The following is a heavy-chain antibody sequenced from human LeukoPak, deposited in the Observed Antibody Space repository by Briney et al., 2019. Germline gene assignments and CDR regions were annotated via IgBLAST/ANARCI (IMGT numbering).Heavy chain of an antibody. CDR1: GDSISSYS. Sequence: SETLSLTCTVSGDSISSYSWIWIRQAPGKGLEWIGCISYNGSTNYNPSLKSRVTTSVDTSKKQVSLQLNSVTPADTAVYYCARSYSSGWYQNYFDYWGQGTLVTVSS. V-gene: IGHV4-59*12. CDR3: ARSYSSGWYQNYFDY. D-gene: IGHD6-19*01. CDR2: ISYNGST. J-gene: IGHJ4*02.